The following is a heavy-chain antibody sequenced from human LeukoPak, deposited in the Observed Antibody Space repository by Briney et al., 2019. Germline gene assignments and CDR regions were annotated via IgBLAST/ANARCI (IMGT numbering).Heavy chain of an antibody. CDR1: GFTFAIHA. V-gene: IGHV3-23*01. D-gene: IGHD3-10*01. CDR2: ISGDGAST. CDR3: AKDSYVSGRPLHTFDV. Sequence: GGSLRLSCAASGFTFAIHAMTWVRQAPGKGLEWVSGISGDGASTHYAESVKGQFTISRDNSQNTLFLHMNSLRVEDTAIYYCAKDSYVSGRPLHTFDVWGQGTMVTVSS. J-gene: IGHJ3*01.